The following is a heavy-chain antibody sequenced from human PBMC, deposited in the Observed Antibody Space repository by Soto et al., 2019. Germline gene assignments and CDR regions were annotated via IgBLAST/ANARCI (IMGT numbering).Heavy chain of an antibody. J-gene: IGHJ3*02. Sequence: QVQLVQSGAEVKKPGSSVKVSCKASGGTFSSYAISWVRQAPGQGLEWMGGIIPIFGTANYAQKFQGRVTIPADESTSTAYMELSSLRSENTAVYYRARDLGYYYDSSGYTPIDICGQGTMVTVSA. CDR3: ARDLGYYYDSSGYTPIDI. CDR2: IIPIFGTA. CDR1: GGTFSSYA. V-gene: IGHV1-69*01. D-gene: IGHD3-22*01.